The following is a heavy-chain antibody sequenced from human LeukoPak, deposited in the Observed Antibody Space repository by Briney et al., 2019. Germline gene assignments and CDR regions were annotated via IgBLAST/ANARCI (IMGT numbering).Heavy chain of an antibody. CDR3: ARRRYSSSSGAYYFDY. J-gene: IGHJ4*02. D-gene: IGHD6-6*01. CDR2: INPNTGNP. V-gene: IGHV7-4-1*02. Sequence: ASVKVSCKASGYTFTSYAMNWVRQAPGEELEWRGWINPNTGNPTYAQGFTGRFVFSLDTSVSTAYLQISSLKAEDTAVYYCARRRYSSSSGAYYFDYWGQGTLVTVSS. CDR1: GYTFTSYA.